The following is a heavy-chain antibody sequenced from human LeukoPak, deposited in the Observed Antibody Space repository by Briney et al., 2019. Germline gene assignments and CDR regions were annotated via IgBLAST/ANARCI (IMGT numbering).Heavy chain of an antibody. J-gene: IGHJ5*02. CDR2: INPSGSST. CDR1: GYIFTAHY. CDR3: ARDNSYSDSSWWFDP. V-gene: IGHV1-46*01. D-gene: IGHD1-26*01. Sequence: ASVKVSCKASGYIFTAHYLHWVRQAPGQGLEWMGLINPSGSSTLYAQKFQGRVTMTRDTSTNTDYMELSSLRSEDTAVYCCARDNSYSDSSWWFDPWGQGTLVTVSS.